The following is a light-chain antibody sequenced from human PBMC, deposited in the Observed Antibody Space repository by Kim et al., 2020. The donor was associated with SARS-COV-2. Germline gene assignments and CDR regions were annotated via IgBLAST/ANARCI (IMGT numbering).Light chain of an antibody. CDR2: DVT. V-gene: IGLV2-11*03. Sequence: QSVDLSCTGTSTDIGAYNYVSWYQEHPGKAPKLIIYDVTKRPSGVPDRFSGSKSGNTASLTISGLQAEDEATYSCCSFAGTSTHLVFGTGTKVTVL. CDR3: CSFAGTSTHLV. CDR1: STDIGAYNY. J-gene: IGLJ1*01.